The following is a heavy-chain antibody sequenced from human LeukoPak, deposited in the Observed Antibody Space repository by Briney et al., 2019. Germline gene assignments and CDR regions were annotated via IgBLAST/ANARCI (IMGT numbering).Heavy chain of an antibody. CDR3: AADRLRGAFDI. CDR2: ISYDGSNK. D-gene: IGHD4-17*01. CDR1: GFTFSSYG. Sequence: GGSLRLSCAASGFTFSSYGMHWVRQAPGKGLEWVAVISYDGSNKYYADSVKGRFTISRDNSKNTLYLQMNSLRAEDTAVYYCAADRLRGAFDIWGQGTMVTVSS. V-gene: IGHV3-30*03. J-gene: IGHJ3*02.